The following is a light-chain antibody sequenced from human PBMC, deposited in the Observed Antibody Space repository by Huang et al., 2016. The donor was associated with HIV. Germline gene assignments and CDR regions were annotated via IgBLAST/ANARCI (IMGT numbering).Light chain of an antibody. CDR1: QSLLYNSNNKNY. V-gene: IGKV4-1*01. J-gene: IGKJ2*01. CDR3: QQHYSSPPT. CDR2: WAS. Sequence: DIVMTQSPDSLAVSLGERATIHCKSSQSLLYNSNNKNYLAWYQQKPGQPPNRLSYWASSRKSGVPDRFSGSGSETDFTLTISSLQAEDVAVYYCQQHYSSPPTFGQGTKLEIK.